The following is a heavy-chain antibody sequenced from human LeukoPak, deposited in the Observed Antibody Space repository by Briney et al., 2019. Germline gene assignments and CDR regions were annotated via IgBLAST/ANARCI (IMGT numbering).Heavy chain of an antibody. V-gene: IGHV4-59*01. CDR1: GGSISSYY. D-gene: IGHD4-23*01. CDR3: GRSVVTGFDFDY. Sequence: SETLSLTCTVSGGSISSYYWSWLRQPPGKGLEWIGYIYYSGSTNYNPSRKSRVTISVDTSKNQFSLKLSSVAAADTAVYYWGRSVVTGFDFDYWGQGTLGNVSS. CDR2: IYYSGST. J-gene: IGHJ4*02.